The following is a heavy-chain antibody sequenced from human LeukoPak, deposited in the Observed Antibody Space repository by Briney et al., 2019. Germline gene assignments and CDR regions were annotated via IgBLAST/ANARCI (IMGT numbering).Heavy chain of an antibody. J-gene: IGHJ6*02. D-gene: IGHD5-24*01. CDR3: AKVSRDGYKSGMDV. CDR2: ISTSGAST. CDR1: GFTFSSYA. Sequence: GGSLRLSCAASGFTFSSYAMSCARQAPGKGLEWVSTISTSGASTYYADSVKGRFTISRDNSKDTLYLQKNSLRAEDTAVYYCAKVSRDGYKSGMDVWGQGTTVTVSS. V-gene: IGHV3-23*01.